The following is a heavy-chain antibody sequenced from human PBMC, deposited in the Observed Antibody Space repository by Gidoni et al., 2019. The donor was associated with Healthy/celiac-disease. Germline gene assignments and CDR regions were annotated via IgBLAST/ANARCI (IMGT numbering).Heavy chain of an antibody. CDR1: GGSISSSSYS. CDR2: IYYSGST. V-gene: IGHV4-39*01. J-gene: IGHJ4*02. Sequence: QLQLQWSGPGLEKPSETLSLTCTVSGGSISSSSYSWGWIRQPPGKGLEWIGSIYYSGSTYYNPSLKSRVTISVDTSKNQFSLKLRSVTAADTAVYYCARAFQTGTTYDYWGQGTLVTVSS. CDR3: ARAFQTGTTYDY. D-gene: IGHD1-1*01.